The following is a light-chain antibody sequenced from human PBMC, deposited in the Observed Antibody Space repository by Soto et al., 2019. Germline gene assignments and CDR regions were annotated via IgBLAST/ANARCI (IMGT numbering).Light chain of an antibody. Sequence: QSALTQPASVSGSPGQSITISCTGTSSDVGGYNYVSWYQHHPGKAPGLMIYDVSNRPSGVSNRFSGSKSGNTASLTISGLQAEDEADYYCSSYRSSSPHVVFGGGTQLTVL. J-gene: IGLJ2*01. V-gene: IGLV2-14*03. CDR3: SSYRSSSPHVV. CDR1: SSDVGGYNY. CDR2: DVS.